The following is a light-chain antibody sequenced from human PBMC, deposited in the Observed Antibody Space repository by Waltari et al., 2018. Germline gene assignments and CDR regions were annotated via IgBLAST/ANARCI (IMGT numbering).Light chain of an antibody. J-gene: IGLJ2*01. Sequence: TVVTQDPSLSAAPVGTVTRTFGLTSSSVSTSTYPSWYQQTPGQAPRTLIYNTNTRPSGVPDRFSGSILGNKAALTITGAQADDESDHYCMLYMGSGISLFGGGTRLTVL. V-gene: IGLV8-61*01. CDR1: SSSVSTSTY. CDR2: NTN. CDR3: MLYMGSGISL.